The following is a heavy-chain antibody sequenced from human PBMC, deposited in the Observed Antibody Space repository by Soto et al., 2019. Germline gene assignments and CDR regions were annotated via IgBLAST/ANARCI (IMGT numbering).Heavy chain of an antibody. J-gene: IGHJ5*02. Sequence: QVQLQESGPGLVKPSQTLSLTCTVSGGSISSGGYYWNWIRQHPGKGLEWIGYIYYIGSTYYNPSLQSRXTISLDTSKNQFSLKLSSVTAAATAVYYCARSVFPWGQGTLVTVSS. CDR2: IYYIGST. CDR1: GGSISSGGYY. CDR3: ARSVFP. V-gene: IGHV4-31*03.